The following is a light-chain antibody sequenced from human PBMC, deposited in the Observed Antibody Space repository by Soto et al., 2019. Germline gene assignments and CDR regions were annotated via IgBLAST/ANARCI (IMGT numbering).Light chain of an antibody. CDR1: NSNIGSNT. CDR3: ASWDDRLNAVV. CDR2: DNN. J-gene: IGLJ2*01. Sequence: QSVLTQPPSASGTPGQRVTITCSGSNSNIGSNTVNWYQQLPGTAPKLLIYDNNKRPSGVPGRFSDSKSGTSASLAISGLQSEDEADYYWASWDDRLNAVVFGGGTKLTVL. V-gene: IGLV1-44*01.